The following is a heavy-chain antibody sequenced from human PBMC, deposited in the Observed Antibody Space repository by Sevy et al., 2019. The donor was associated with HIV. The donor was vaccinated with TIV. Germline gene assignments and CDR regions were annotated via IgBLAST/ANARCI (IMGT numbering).Heavy chain of an antibody. D-gene: IGHD6-13*01. CDR3: ARDIAAAEFDY. CDR2: IWYDGSNK. CDR1: GFTFSSYG. J-gene: IGHJ4*01. V-gene: IGHV3-33*01. Sequence: GGSLRLSCAASGFTFSSYGMHWVRQAPGKGLEWVAVIWYDGSNKYYADSVKGRFTISRDNSKNTLYLQMNSLRAEDTAVYYCARDIAAAEFDYWGHGTLVTVSS.